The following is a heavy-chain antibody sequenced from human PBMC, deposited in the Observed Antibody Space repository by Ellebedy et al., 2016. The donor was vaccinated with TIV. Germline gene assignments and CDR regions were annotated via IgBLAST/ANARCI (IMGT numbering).Heavy chain of an antibody. Sequence: ASVKVSCKASGYTFTAYHIHWVRQAPGQGLEWMGWIYPYSGGTNYAQKFQGRVTMTRDTSISTAYMELSRLRSDDTAVYYCATSSRGWGYDAFDIWGQGTMVTVSS. V-gene: IGHV1-2*02. J-gene: IGHJ3*02. CDR1: GYTFTAYH. D-gene: IGHD6-19*01. CDR3: ATSSRGWGYDAFDI. CDR2: IYPYSGGT.